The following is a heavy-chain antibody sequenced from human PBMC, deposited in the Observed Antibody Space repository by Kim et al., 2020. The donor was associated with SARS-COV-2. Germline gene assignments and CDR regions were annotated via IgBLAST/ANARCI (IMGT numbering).Heavy chain of an antibody. CDR2: IYYRGST. J-gene: IGHJ4*02. V-gene: IGHV4-31*02. D-gene: IGHD3-3*01. Sequence: KGLECFGYIYYRGSTYYNPSLKSRVTISVDTSKNQFSLKLSSVTAADTAVYYCARALTIFGVVISAFDYWGQGTLVTVSS. CDR3: ARALTIFGVVISAFDY.